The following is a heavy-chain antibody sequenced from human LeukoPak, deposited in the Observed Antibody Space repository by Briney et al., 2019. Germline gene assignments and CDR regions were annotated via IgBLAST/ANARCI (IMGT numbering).Heavy chain of an antibody. CDR3: ARGARSPRTIFGVVLLRGGYFDY. CDR2: ISYDANIGSNK. J-gene: IGHJ4*02. V-gene: IGHV3-30-3*01. CDR1: GFTFSRYA. Sequence: GSLRLSCATSGFTFSRYAMHWVRQAPGKGLEWVALISYDANIGSNKYYADSVKGRFTISRDNSKNTLYLQMNSLRAEDTAVYYCARGARSPRTIFGVVLLRGGYFDYWGQGTLVTVSS. D-gene: IGHD3-3*01.